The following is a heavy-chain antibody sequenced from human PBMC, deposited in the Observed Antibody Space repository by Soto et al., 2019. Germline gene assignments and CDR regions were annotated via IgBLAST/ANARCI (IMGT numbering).Heavy chain of an antibody. CDR2: ISYDGSNK. V-gene: IGHV3-30-3*01. J-gene: IGHJ4*02. CDR1: GFTFSSYA. D-gene: IGHD6-19*01. CDR3: ARPLSRDGCYFDY. Sequence: GGSLRLSCAASGFTFSSYAMHWVRQAPGKGLEWVAVISYDGSNKYYADSVKGRFTISRDNSKNTLYLQMNSLRAEDTAVYYCARPLSRDGCYFDYWGQGTLVTVSS.